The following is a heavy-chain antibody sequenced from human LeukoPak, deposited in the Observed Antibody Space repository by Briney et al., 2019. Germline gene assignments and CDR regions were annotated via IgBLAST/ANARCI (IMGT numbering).Heavy chain of an antibody. J-gene: IGHJ4*02. Sequence: SETLSLTCTVSGGSFSSSSYSWAWLRQPPGKGLEWIGSIYYSGSTYHNPSLKSRVTISVDTSKNQFSLRLSSVTAADTAVYYCARRGRRRIGLTMIVVYYFDYWGQGTLVTVSS. CDR2: IYYSGST. CDR1: GGSFSSSSYS. CDR3: ARRGRRRIGLTMIVVYYFDY. V-gene: IGHV4-39*01. D-gene: IGHD3-22*01.